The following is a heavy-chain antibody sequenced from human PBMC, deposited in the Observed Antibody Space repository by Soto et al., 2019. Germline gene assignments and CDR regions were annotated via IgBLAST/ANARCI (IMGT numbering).Heavy chain of an antibody. CDR2: IYYSGST. Sequence: LSLTYTVSGGSISSYYCSWIRQPPGKGLEWIGYIYYSGSTNYNPSLKSRVTISVDTSKNQFSLKLSSVTAADTAVYYCARDNGREQYYDSSGYWYYFDYWGQGTLVTVSS. J-gene: IGHJ4*02. V-gene: IGHV4-59*01. CDR1: GGSISSYY. D-gene: IGHD3-22*01. CDR3: ARDNGREQYYDSSGYWYYFDY.